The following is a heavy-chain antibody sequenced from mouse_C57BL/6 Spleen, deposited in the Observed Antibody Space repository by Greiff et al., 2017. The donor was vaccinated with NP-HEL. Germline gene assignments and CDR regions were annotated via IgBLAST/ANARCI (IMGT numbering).Heavy chain of an antibody. CDR1: GYTFTSYW. Sequence: QVQLQQPGAELVMPGASVKLSCKASGYTFTSYWMHWVKQRPGQGLEWIGEIDPSDSYTNYNQKFKGKSTLTVDKSSSTAYMQLSSLTSEDSAVYDCARKGSPYAMDYWGQGTSVTVSS. J-gene: IGHJ4*01. V-gene: IGHV1-69*01. CDR3: ARKGSPYAMDY. CDR2: IDPSDSYT.